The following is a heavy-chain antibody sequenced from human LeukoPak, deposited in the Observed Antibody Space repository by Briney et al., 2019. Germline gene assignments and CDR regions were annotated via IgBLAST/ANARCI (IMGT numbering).Heavy chain of an antibody. V-gene: IGHV3-64*01. CDR2: ISSNGDST. J-gene: IGHJ4*02. CDR3: ARDLGGGTGQYTCFDY. CDR1: GFTFRNYA. Sequence: PGESLRLSCAASGFTFRNYAMHWVRQAPGKGLEYVSAISSNGDSTYYATSVKGRFTISRDNSKNTLYLQMGSLRGEDMAVYYCARDLGGGTGQYTCFDYWGQGTLVTVSS. D-gene: IGHD2-15*01.